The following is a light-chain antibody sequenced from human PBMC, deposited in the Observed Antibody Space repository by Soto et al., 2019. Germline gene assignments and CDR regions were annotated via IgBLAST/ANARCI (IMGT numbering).Light chain of an antibody. CDR3: VLYMGSGIWM. CDR2: STN. J-gene: IGLJ3*02. V-gene: IGLV8-61*01. CDR1: SGSVSTSYY. Sequence: QTVVTQEPSFSVSPGRTVTLTCGLSSGSVSTSYYPSWYQQTPGQAPRTLIYSTNIRSSGVPDRFSGSILGNKAALTITGAQADDESDYYCVLYMGSGIWMFGGGTQLTVL.